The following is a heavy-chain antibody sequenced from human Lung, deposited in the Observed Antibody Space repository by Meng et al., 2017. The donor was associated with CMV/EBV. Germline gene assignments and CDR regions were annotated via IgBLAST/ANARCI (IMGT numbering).Heavy chain of an antibody. Sequence: VKGRFIISRDNAKNTLYLQMNSLRAEDTAVYHCVRGDGAGTYRDAFDIWGQGTMVTVSS. J-gene: IGHJ3*02. CDR3: VRGDGAGTYRDAFDI. D-gene: IGHD3-10*01. V-gene: IGHV3-74*01.